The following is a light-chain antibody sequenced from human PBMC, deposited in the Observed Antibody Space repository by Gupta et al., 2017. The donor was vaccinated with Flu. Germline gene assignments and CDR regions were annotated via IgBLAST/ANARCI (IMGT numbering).Light chain of an antibody. J-gene: IGLJ1*01. V-gene: IGLV3-25*02. CDR2: KDK. CDR3: QSTDNNDAFV. Sequence: SYELTQPPSVSVAPGQTARITCSGHALSKKYAYWYQKKPGQAPLLVIFKDKKRPSGIPERFSGSTSGTTVTLTISGVQAEDEADYYCQSTDNNDAFVFGTGTKVTVL. CDR1: ALSKKY.